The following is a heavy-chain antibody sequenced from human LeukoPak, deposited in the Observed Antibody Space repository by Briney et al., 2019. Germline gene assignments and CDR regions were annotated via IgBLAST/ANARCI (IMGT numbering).Heavy chain of an antibody. V-gene: IGHV4-31*03. CDR3: ARCTSYGSGSYYKGSYYYYGKDV. CDR2: IYYSGST. D-gene: IGHD3-10*01. J-gene: IGHJ6*04. CDR1: GGSISSGGYY. Sequence: SETLSLTCTVSGGSISSGGYYWSWIRQHPGKGLEWIGYIYYSGSTYYNPSLKSRVTISVDTSKNQFSLKLSSVTAADTAVYYCARCTSYGSGSYYKGSYYYYGKDVWGKGTTVTVSS.